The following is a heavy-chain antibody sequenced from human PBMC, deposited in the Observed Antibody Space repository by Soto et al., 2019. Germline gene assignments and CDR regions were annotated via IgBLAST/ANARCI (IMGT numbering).Heavy chain of an antibody. Sequence: ESGGGLVQPGRSLRLSCAASGFTFDDYAMHWVRQAPGKGLEWVSGISWNSGSIGYADSVKGRFTISRDNAKNSLYLQMNSLRAEDTALYYYAKAYYYDSSGYFDYWGQGTLVTVSS. CDR2: ISWNSGSI. D-gene: IGHD3-22*01. V-gene: IGHV3-9*01. CDR1: GFTFDDYA. J-gene: IGHJ4*02. CDR3: AKAYYYDSSGYFDY.